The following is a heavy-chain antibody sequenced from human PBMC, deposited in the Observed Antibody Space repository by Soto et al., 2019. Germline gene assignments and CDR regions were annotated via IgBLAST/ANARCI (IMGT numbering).Heavy chain of an antibody. D-gene: IGHD3-3*01. CDR1: GGSISSGGYY. J-gene: IGHJ3*02. CDR2: IYYSGST. Sequence: SETLSLTCTVSGGSISSGGYYWSWIRQHPGKGLEWIGYIYYSGSTYYSPSLKSRVTIPLDTSKNQFSLKLSSVTAADTAVYYCARDSPYDFWSGYSNAFDIWGQGTMVTVSS. V-gene: IGHV4-31*03. CDR3: ARDSPYDFWSGYSNAFDI.